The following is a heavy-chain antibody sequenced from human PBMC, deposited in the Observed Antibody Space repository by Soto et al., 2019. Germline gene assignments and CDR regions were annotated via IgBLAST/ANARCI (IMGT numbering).Heavy chain of an antibody. Sequence: GASVKVSCKASGYTFTSYAMHWVRQAPGQRLEWMGWINAGNGNTKYSQKFQGRVTITRDTSASTAYMELSSLRSEDTAVYYCARGSLGFWNYAPGAFDIWGQGTMVTVSS. CDR3: ARGSLGFWNYAPGAFDI. CDR2: INAGNGNT. V-gene: IGHV1-3*01. CDR1: GYTFTSYA. D-gene: IGHD1-7*01. J-gene: IGHJ3*02.